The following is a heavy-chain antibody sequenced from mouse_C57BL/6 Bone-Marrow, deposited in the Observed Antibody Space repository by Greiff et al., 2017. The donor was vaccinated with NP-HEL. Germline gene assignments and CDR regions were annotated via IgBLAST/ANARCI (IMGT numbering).Heavy chain of an antibody. V-gene: IGHV5-6*01. D-gene: IGHD4-1*01. CDR1: GFTFSSYG. CDR2: ISSGGSYT. Sequence: EVHLVESGGDLVKPGGSLKLSCAASGFTFSSYGMSWVRQTPDKRLEWVATISSGGSYTYYPDSVKGRFPISRDNAKNTLYLQMSSLKSEDTAMYYCARHLLTDSYWYFDVWGTGTTVTVSS. CDR3: ARHLLTDSYWYFDV. J-gene: IGHJ1*03.